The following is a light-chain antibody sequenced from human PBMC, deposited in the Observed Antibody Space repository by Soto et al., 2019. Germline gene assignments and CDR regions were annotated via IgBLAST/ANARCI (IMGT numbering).Light chain of an antibody. J-gene: IGKJ5*01. CDR1: QSIRNSY. V-gene: IGKV3-20*01. CDR3: QLYGRSIT. CDR2: GAS. Sequence: ESVLTQSPGTLSLSPGERAILSCRASQSIRNSYLAWYQQKPGQAPRLLIFGASSRATGIPDRFSGSGSGTDFTLTITRLEPEDFAVYYCQLYGRSITFGQGTRLEIK.